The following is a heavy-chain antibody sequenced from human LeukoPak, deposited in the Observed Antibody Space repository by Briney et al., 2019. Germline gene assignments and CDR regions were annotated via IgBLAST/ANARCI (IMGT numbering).Heavy chain of an antibody. CDR3: ARGPYGSGSYYYMDV. CDR2: INPNSGGT. Sequence: ASVKVSCKASGYTFTGYYMHWVRQAPGLGLGWMGWINPNSGGTNYAQKFQGRVTMTRDTSISTAYMELSRLRSDDTAVYYCARGPYGSGSYYYMDVWGKGTTVTVSS. CDR1: GYTFTGYY. V-gene: IGHV1-2*02. D-gene: IGHD3-10*01. J-gene: IGHJ6*03.